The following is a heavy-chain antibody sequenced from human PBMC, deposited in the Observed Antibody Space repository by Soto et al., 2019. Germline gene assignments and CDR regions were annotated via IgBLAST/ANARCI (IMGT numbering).Heavy chain of an antibody. D-gene: IGHD3-22*01. J-gene: IGHJ4*02. V-gene: IGHV1-69*01. CDR3: SRPHPGGDSSGYYLGLDY. CDR1: GGTFSSYA. Sequence: QVQLVQSGAEVKKPGSSVKVSCKASGGTFSSYAISWVRQAPGQGLEWMGGIIPIFGTANYAQKFQGRVTITADESTSTAYMELSSLISEDTAVYYCSRPHPGGDSSGYYLGLDYWGQVTLGTVSS. CDR2: IIPIFGTA.